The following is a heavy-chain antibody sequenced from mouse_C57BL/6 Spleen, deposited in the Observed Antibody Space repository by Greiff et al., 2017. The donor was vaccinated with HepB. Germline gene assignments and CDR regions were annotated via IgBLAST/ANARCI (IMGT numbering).Heavy chain of an antibody. V-gene: IGHV1-52*01. CDR1: GYTFTSYW. D-gene: IGHD1-1*01. CDR2: IDPSDSET. J-gene: IGHJ4*01. Sequence: QVQLQQPGAELVRPGSSVKLSCKASGYTFTSYWMHWVKQRPIQGLEWIGNIDPSDSETHYNQKFKDKATLTVDKSSSTAYMQLSSLTSEDSAVYYCALYYGSRGDYAMDYWGQGTSVTVSS. CDR3: ALYYGSRGDYAMDY.